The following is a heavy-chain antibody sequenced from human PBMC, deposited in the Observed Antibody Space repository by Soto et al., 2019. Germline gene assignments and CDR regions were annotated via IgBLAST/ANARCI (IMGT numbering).Heavy chain of an antibody. CDR3: ARDSKLGGSGSYDY. V-gene: IGHV1-69*13. Sequence: SVKVSCKASGGTFSSYAISWVRQAPGQGLEWMGGIIPIFGTANYAQKFQGRVTITADESTSTAYMELSSLRSEDTAVYYCARDSKLGGSGSYDYWGQGTRVTVSS. D-gene: IGHD3-10*01. CDR1: GGTFSSYA. CDR2: IIPIFGTA. J-gene: IGHJ4*02.